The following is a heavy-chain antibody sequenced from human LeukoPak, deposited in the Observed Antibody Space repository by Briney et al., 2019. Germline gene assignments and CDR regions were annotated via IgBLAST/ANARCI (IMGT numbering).Heavy chain of an antibody. V-gene: IGHV3-43*01. D-gene: IGHD3-10*02. J-gene: IGHJ4*02. CDR3: AKELDTMFFDY. Sequence: GGSLRLSCATSGFNFHRYTIHWVRQAPGKGLEWVSLAGWAGGTTYYSDSVRGRFTISRDSGRNSVYLQMNSLTTDDTAFYFCAKELDTMFFDYWGQGTLVTVSS. CDR2: AGWAGGTT. CDR1: GFNFHRYT.